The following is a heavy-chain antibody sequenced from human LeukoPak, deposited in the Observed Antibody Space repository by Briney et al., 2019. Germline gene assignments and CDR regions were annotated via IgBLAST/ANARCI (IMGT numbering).Heavy chain of an antibody. CDR2: IKQDGSET. CDR3: ATRGNYYDSSGYYYRSRSYYGMDV. CDR1: GFSFSGYW. V-gene: IGHV3-7*03. D-gene: IGHD3-22*01. Sequence: PGGSLRLSCAASGFSFSGYWMTWVRQAPGRGLEWVANIKQDGSETSYVTSVRGRFTIPRDNAKNSLYLQMNNLRVEDTAVYYCATRGNYYDSSGYYYRSRSYYGMDVWGQGTTVTVSS. J-gene: IGHJ6*02.